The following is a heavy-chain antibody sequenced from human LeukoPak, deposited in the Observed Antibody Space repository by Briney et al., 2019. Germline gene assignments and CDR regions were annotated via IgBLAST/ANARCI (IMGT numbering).Heavy chain of an antibody. D-gene: IGHD4-11*01. J-gene: IGHJ6*03. CDR2: MSGNGDTT. Sequence: GGSLRLSCAASGFTFSSYAMTWVRQAPGKGLEWVAAMSGNGDTTYYADSVRGRSTISRDNFKNTLYLEMDSLRAEDTAIYYCAKRSTQTTPSNYIYFYMDVWGKGTTVIVS. CDR3: AKRSTQTTPSNYIYFYMDV. CDR1: GFTFSSYA. V-gene: IGHV3-23*01.